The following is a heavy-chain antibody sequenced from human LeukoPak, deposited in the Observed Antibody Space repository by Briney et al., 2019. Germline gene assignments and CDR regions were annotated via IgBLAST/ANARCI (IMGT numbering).Heavy chain of an antibody. J-gene: IGHJ4*02. V-gene: IGHV1-69*04. CDR2: IIPILGIA. CDR1: GGTFSSYA. D-gene: IGHD3-22*01. Sequence: GSSVKVSCKASGGTFSSYAISWVRQAPGQGLEWIGRIIPILGIANYAQEFQGRVTITADKSTSTAYMELSSLRSEDTAVYYCARGLTNRLLLPGDYWGQGTLVTVSS. CDR3: ARGLTNRLLLPGDY.